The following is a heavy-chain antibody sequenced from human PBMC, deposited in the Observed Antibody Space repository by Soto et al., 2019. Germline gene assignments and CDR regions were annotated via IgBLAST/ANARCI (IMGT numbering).Heavy chain of an antibody. J-gene: IGHJ4*02. V-gene: IGHV3-48*01. CDR1: GVTFIHYS. Sequence: GGFLRLSCAASGVTFIHYSLNWVRQTPGKGLEWIAYIVSGSNSIYYADSVKGRFIISRDNAKNSLYLQMHSLRAEDTAVYYCARSLQARLYFDSWGQGTLVTVS. CDR3: ARSLQARLYFDS. CDR2: IVSGSNSI. D-gene: IGHD6-6*01.